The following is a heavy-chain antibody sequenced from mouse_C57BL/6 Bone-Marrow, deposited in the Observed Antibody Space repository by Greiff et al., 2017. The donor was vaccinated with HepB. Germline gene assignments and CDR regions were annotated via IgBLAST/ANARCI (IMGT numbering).Heavy chain of an antibody. Sequence: VQLQQSGAELVKPGASVKISCKASGYAFSSYWMNWVKQRSGQGLEWIGWFYPGSGSIKYNEKFKDKATLTADKSSSTVYMELSRLTSEDSAVYFCARHGYSYWYFDVWGTGTTVTVSS. CDR2: FYPGSGSI. V-gene: IGHV1-62-2*01. J-gene: IGHJ1*03. CDR1: GYAFSSYW. CDR3: ARHGYSYWYFDV. D-gene: IGHD2-12*01.